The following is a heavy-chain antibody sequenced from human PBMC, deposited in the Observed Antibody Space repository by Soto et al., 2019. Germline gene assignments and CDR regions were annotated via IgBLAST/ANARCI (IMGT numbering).Heavy chain of an antibody. CDR2: IYPGDSET. V-gene: IGHV5-51*01. Sequence: PGESLKISCQTAGYPFSSNWIGWVRQVPGKGLEWVGIIYPGDSETRYGPSFQGQVTISADRSLNTAYLQWNSLQASDTAIYYCARLLDPWGEPHYFDSWGQGTMVTVSS. J-gene: IGHJ4*02. D-gene: IGHD3-16*01. CDR1: GYPFSSNW. CDR3: ARLLDPWGEPHYFDS.